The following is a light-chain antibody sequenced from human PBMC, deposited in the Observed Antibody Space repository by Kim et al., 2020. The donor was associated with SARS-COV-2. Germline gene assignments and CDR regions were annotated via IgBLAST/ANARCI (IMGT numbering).Light chain of an antibody. CDR3: QQYNNWHPGT. V-gene: IGKV3-15*01. CDR1: QSVSSN. Sequence: SHGERAPLSCRASQSVSSNLASYPQKPAPAPRLLTYGESTRATGITDRFSGSGSGTEFTLTISSLQSEDFAVYYCQQYNNWHPGTFGQGTKADIK. J-gene: IGKJ1*01. CDR2: GES.